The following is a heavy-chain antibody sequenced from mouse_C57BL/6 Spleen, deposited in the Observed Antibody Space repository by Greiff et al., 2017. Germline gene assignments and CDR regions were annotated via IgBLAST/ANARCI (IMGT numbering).Heavy chain of an antibody. J-gene: IGHJ1*03. Sequence: ESGPGLVKPSQSLSLTCSVTGYSITSGYYWNWIRQFPGNKLEWMGYISYDGSNNYNPSLKNRISITRDTSKNQFFLKLNSVTTEDTATYYCARDRATTVVATKYFDVWGTGTTVTVSS. CDR3: ARDRATTVVATKYFDV. V-gene: IGHV3-6*01. CDR2: ISYDGSN. D-gene: IGHD1-1*01. CDR1: GYSITSGYY.